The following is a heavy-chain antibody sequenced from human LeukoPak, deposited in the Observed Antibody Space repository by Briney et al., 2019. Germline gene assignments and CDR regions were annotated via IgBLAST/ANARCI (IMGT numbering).Heavy chain of an antibody. CDR1: GGSISSSSYY. D-gene: IGHD5-18*01. Sequence: SETLSLTCTVSGGSISSSSYYWGWIRQPPGKGLEWIGSIYYSGSTYYNLSLKSRVTISVDTSKNQFSLKLSSVTAADTAVYYCARGSRGYSYGWGQGTLVTVSS. CDR3: ARGSRGYSYG. CDR2: IYYSGST. J-gene: IGHJ4*02. V-gene: IGHV4-39*01.